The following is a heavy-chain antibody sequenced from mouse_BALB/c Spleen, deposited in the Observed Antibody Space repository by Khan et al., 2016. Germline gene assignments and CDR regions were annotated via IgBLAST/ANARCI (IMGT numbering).Heavy chain of an antibody. D-gene: IGHD2-3*01. Sequence: VQLQQSGAEFVKPGASVKLSCTASGFNIKDTYIHWVKQSPEQGLEWIGGIDPANGNTKFDPKFQGKATRTTDKSYNTAYLQLSSLTSEDTAVYYSVLPFYAGYYGFASWGQVTLVTVSA. CDR3: VLPFYAGYYGFAS. J-gene: IGHJ3*01. CDR1: GFNIKDTY. CDR2: IDPANGNT. V-gene: IGHV14-3*02.